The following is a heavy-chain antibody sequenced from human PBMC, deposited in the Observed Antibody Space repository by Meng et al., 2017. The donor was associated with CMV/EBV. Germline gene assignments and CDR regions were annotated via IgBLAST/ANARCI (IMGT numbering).Heavy chain of an antibody. CDR2: IYPGDSDT. D-gene: IGHD6-19*01. J-gene: IGHJ4*02. CDR3: ARASVSSGWFLFDY. CDR1: GYSFTSYW. V-gene: IGHV5-51*01. Sequence: GGSLRPSCKRSGYSFTSYWIGWVRQVPGKGLEWMGIIYPGDSDTRYSPSFQGQVTISADKSISTAYLQWSSLQASDTAMYYCARASVSSGWFLFDYWGQGTLVTVSS.